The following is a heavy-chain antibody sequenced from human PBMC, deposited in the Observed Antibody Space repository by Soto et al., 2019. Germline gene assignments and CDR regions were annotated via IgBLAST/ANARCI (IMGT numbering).Heavy chain of an antibody. CDR2: IYHSGST. D-gene: IGHD6-13*01. V-gene: IGHV4-30-2*02. CDR1: GGSISSGGYS. J-gene: IGHJ6*02. Sequence: SETLSLTCAVSGGSISSGGYSWSWIRQPPGKGLERIGYIYHSGSTYYNPSLKSRVTISVDRSKNQFSLKLSSVAAADTAVYYCASSNIAAAGFYYYGMDVWGRGTTVTVSS. CDR3: ASSNIAAAGFYYYGMDV.